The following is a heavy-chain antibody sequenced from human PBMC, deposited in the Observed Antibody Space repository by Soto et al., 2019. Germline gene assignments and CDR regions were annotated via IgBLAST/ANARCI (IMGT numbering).Heavy chain of an antibody. V-gene: IGHV3-23*01. CDR1: GFTFSSSA. J-gene: IGHJ4*02. Sequence: HPGGSLRLSCAASGFTFSSSAMSWVRQAPGKGLEWVSTIRGSGGSTYSADSVKGRFTISRDNSKNTLYLQMNSLRAEDTAVYYCAKDLSDSGYFYFDYWGQGTLVTVSS. D-gene: IGHD3-22*01. CDR2: IRGSGGST. CDR3: AKDLSDSGYFYFDY.